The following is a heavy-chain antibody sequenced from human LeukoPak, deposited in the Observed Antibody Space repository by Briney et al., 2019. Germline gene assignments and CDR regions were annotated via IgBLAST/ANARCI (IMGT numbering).Heavy chain of an antibody. CDR2: ISTYNGNT. D-gene: IGHD6-13*01. J-gene: IGHJ5*02. Sequence: ASVKVSCKASGYTFTSYGISRVRQAPGQGLEWMGWISTYNGNTNYAQKLQGRVTLTTDTSTNTAYMELTSLRSDDTAVYYCARPFMEQLVPFDPWGQGTLVTVSS. CDR3: ARPFMEQLVPFDP. CDR1: GYTFTSYG. V-gene: IGHV1-18*01.